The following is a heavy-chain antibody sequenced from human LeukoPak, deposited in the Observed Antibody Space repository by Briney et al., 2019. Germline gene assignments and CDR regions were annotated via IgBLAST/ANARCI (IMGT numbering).Heavy chain of an antibody. V-gene: IGHV4-59*01. CDR1: GVSISNYY. D-gene: IGHD6-19*01. Sequence: SETLSLTCTVSGVSISNYYWSWIRQPPGKGLEWIGNIYYSGSTNYNPSLKSRVTISVDTSKNQFSLKLSSVTAADTAVYYCARGTIRCSGCPGVFDYWGQGTLVTVSS. CDR2: IYYSGST. J-gene: IGHJ4*02. CDR3: ARGTIRCSGCPGVFDY.